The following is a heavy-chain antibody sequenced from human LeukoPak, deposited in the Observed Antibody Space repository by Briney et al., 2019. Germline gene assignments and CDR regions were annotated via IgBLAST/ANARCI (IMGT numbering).Heavy chain of an antibody. CDR3: ARDARSWYYYDSSGQYYFDY. J-gene: IGHJ4*02. V-gene: IGHV4-4*02. CDR2: IYHSGST. Sequence: PSETLSLTCAVSGGSISSSNWWSWVRQPPGKGLEWIGEIYHSGSTNYNPSLKSRVTISVDKSKNQFSLKLSSVTAADTAVYYCARDARSWYYYDSSGQYYFDYWGQGTLVTVSS. D-gene: IGHD3-22*01. CDR1: GGSISSSNW.